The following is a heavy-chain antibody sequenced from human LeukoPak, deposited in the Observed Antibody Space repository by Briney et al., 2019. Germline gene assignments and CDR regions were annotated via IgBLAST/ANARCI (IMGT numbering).Heavy chain of an antibody. CDR1: GGSISSGSYY. CDR2: IYTSGST. Sequence: SETLSLTCTVSGGSISSGSYYWSWIRQPAGKGLEWIGRIYTSGSTNYNPSLKSRVTISVDTSKNQFSLKLSSVTAADTAVYYCARDGYGGNSATLWGQGTLVTVSS. V-gene: IGHV4-61*02. J-gene: IGHJ4*02. CDR3: ARDGYGGNSATL. D-gene: IGHD4-23*01.